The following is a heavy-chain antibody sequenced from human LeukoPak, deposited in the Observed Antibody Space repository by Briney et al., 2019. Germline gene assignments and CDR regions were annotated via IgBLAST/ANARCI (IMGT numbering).Heavy chain of an antibody. CDR2: IIPIFGTT. Sequence: ASVKVSCKASGGTFSSYAISWVRQAPGQGLEWMGGIIPIFGTTNYAQKFQDRVTITADKSTSTAYMELSSLRSEDTAVYYCARDLYGGTSATFDYWGQGTLVTVSS. V-gene: IGHV1-69*06. CDR3: ARDLYGGTSATFDY. J-gene: IGHJ4*02. D-gene: IGHD4-23*01. CDR1: GGTFSSYA.